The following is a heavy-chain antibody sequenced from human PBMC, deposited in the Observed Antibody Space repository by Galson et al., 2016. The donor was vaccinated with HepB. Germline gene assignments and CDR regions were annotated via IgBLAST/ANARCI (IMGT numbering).Heavy chain of an antibody. CDR2: ISPYNDNS. D-gene: IGHD1-7*01. J-gene: IGHJ4*02. CDR1: GYNFIYYG. CDR3: ARVDNWTYDY. V-gene: IGHV1-18*01. Sequence: SVKVSCKADGYNFIYYGISWARQAPGQGLEWLGWISPYNDNSDSAQKIRGRVTLTTDTSTSTAYMELRSLRSDDTAVYYCARVDNWTYDYWGQGTLVTVSS.